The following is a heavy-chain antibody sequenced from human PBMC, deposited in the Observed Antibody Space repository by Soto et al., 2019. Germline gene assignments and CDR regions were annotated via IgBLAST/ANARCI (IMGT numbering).Heavy chain of an antibody. CDR2: ISYDGSNK. CDR3: AKLSLTATTPNHDY. V-gene: IGHV3-30*18. J-gene: IGHJ4*02. CDR1: GFTFSSYG. Sequence: RTLSCAASGFTFSSYGMHWVRQAPGKGLEWVAVISYDGSNKYYADSVKGRFTISRDNSKNTLYLQMNSLRAEDKAVYYCAKLSLTATTPNHDYWGKGTLVTVSS. D-gene: IGHD4-17*01.